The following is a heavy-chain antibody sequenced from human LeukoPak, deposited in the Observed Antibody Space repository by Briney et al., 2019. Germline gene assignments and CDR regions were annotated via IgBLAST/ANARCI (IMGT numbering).Heavy chain of an antibody. D-gene: IGHD1-26*01. V-gene: IGHV3-30*02. CDR2: IRYDGSNK. Sequence: GESLRLACAESGFTFSSYGMHWVRQAPGKGLEWVAFIRYDGSNKYYADSVKGRFTISRDNSKNTLYLQMNSLRAEDTAVYYCARDSSGSHSWYYYGMDVSGQGTTVTVSS. CDR3: ARDSSGSHSWYYYGMDV. J-gene: IGHJ6*02. CDR1: GFTFSSYG.